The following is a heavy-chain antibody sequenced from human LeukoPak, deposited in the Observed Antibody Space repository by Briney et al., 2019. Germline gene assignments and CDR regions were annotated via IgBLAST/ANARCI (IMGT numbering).Heavy chain of an antibody. Sequence: PGGSLRLSCAASGFTFSSYAMNWVRQAPGKGLERVSAINGRGDNTYYADSVKGRFTISRDNSKSTLFLQMNSLRAEDTAIYYCAKDRVSPGFNLFDPWGQGTLVTVSS. D-gene: IGHD2/OR15-2a*01. CDR2: INGRGDNT. CDR3: AKDRVSPGFNLFDP. CDR1: GFTFSSYA. J-gene: IGHJ5*02. V-gene: IGHV3-23*01.